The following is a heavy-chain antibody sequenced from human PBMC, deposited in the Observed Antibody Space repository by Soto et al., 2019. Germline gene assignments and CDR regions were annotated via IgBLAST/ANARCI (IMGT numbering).Heavy chain of an antibody. V-gene: IGHV4-31*03. CDR1: GDSITSGNYY. Sequence: QVQLQESGPGLVKPSQTLSLTCTVSGDSITSGNYYWSWIRQHPGKGLEWIGYVYHTGSTYYNPSIESRVTIPVSTHKPQCSPALQPVPGPYTAVYDCAIVDYGDFDISYFYGMDVWGQGTTVIVSS. D-gene: IGHD4-17*01. CDR2: VYHTGST. CDR3: AIVDYGDFDISYFYGMDV. J-gene: IGHJ6*02.